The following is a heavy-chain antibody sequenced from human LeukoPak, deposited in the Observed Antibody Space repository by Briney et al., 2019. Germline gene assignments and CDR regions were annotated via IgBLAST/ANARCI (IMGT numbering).Heavy chain of an antibody. Sequence: SVKVSFKASGGTFSSYAISWVRQAPGQGLEWMGGIIPIFGTANYAQKFQGRVTITADESTSTAYMELSSLRSEDTAVYYCARGLTTVTTFLGAYYYYGMDVWGQGTTVTVSS. J-gene: IGHJ6*02. CDR1: GGTFSSYA. CDR2: IIPIFGTA. V-gene: IGHV1-69*01. D-gene: IGHD4-17*01. CDR3: ARGLTTVTTFLGAYYYYGMDV.